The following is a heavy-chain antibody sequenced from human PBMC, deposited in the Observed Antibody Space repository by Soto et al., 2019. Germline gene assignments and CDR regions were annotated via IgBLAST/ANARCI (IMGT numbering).Heavy chain of an antibody. V-gene: IGHV3-7*01. J-gene: IGHJ3*02. CDR3: AREWDI. CDR2: IKQDGSEK. Sequence: GSLRLSCVASGFTFSSYWMSWVRQAPGKGLEWVANIKQDGSEKQYVDSVKGRFTISRDNVKNSLYLQMNSLRAEDTAVYYCAREWDIWGQGTMVTVSS. CDR1: GFTFSSYW.